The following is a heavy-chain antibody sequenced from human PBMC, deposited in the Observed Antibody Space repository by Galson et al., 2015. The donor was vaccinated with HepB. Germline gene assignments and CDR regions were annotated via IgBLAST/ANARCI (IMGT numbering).Heavy chain of an antibody. D-gene: IGHD3-22*01. CDR1: GYTFTSYA. CDR3: AREGYYDSSGYYYRYWYFDL. CDR2: INAGNGNT. J-gene: IGHJ2*01. Sequence: SVKVSCKASGYTFTSYAMHWVRQAPGQRLEWMGWINAGNGNTKYSQKFQGRVTITRDTSASTAYMELSSLRSEDTAVYYCAREGYYDSSGYYYRYWYFDLWGRGTLGTVSS. V-gene: IGHV1-3*01.